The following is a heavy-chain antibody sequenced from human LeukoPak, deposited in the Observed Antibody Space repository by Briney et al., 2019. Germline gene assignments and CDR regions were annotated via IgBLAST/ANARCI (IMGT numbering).Heavy chain of an antibody. CDR3: ARGALPDSFGVVTEN. CDR1: GGSFSGYY. J-gene: IGHJ4*02. D-gene: IGHD3-3*01. V-gene: IGHV4-34*01. Sequence: KPSETLSLTCAVYGGSFSGYYWSWIRQPPGKGLEWIGEINHSGSTNYNPSLKSRVTISVDTSKNQFSLKLSSVTAADTAVYYCARGALPDSFGVVTENWGQGTLVTVSS. CDR2: INHSGST.